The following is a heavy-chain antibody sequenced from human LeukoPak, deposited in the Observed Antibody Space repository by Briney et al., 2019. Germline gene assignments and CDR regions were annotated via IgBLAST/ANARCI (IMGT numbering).Heavy chain of an antibody. D-gene: IGHD4-11*01. J-gene: IGHJ4*02. CDR2: IYYRGST. Sequence: SETLSLTCTVSGGSISNYYWSWIRQPPGEGLEWIGYIYYRGSTNYNPSLKSRVTMSIDTSKNQFSLNLTSVTATDTAVYYCARGGLGGITAYSNYLFDYWGQGTLVTVSS. CDR1: GGSISNYY. CDR3: ARGGLGGITAYSNYLFDY. V-gene: IGHV4-59*08.